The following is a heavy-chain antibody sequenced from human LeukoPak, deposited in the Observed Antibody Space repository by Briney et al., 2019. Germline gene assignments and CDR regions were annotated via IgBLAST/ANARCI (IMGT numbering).Heavy chain of an antibody. Sequence: PGGSLRLSCAASGFTFSSYAMHWVRQAPGKGLEWVAVISYDGSNKYYADSVKGRFTISRDNSKNTLYLQMNSLRAEDTAVYYCARDLRQLQELDYWGQGTLVTVSS. CDR3: ARDLRQLQELDY. D-gene: IGHD2-2*01. CDR1: GFTFSSYA. J-gene: IGHJ4*02. CDR2: ISYDGSNK. V-gene: IGHV3-30-3*01.